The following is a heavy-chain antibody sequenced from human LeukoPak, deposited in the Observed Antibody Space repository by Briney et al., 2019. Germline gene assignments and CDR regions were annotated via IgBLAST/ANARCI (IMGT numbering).Heavy chain of an antibody. Sequence: PGGSLRLSCAASGFTFSSYGMHWVRQAPGKGLEWVAFIRYDGSNKYYADSVKGRFTISRDNSKNTLYLQMNSLGADDTAVYYCARWGAPAPSTMIASLGAFDIWGQGTMVTVSS. CDR1: GFTFSSYG. CDR3: ARWGAPAPSTMIASLGAFDI. J-gene: IGHJ3*02. V-gene: IGHV3-30*02. CDR2: IRYDGSNK. D-gene: IGHD3-22*01.